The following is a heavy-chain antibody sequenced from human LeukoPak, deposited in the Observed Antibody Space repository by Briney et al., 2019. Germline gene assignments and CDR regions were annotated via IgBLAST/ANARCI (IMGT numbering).Heavy chain of an antibody. Sequence: GASVKVSCKASGGTFSSYAISWVRQAPGQGLEWMGGIIPIFGTANYAQKFQGRVTITTDESTSTAYMELSSLRSEDTAVYYCERSPPSRYRALYTWFDPWGQRTLVTVSP. V-gene: IGHV1-69*05. CDR3: ERSPPSRYRALYTWFDP. J-gene: IGHJ5*02. D-gene: IGHD1-14*01. CDR1: GGTFSSYA. CDR2: IIPIFGTA.